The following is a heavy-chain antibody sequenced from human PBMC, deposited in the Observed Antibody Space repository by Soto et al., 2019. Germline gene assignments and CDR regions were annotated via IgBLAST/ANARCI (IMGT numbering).Heavy chain of an antibody. V-gene: IGHV1-2*02. J-gene: IGHJ4*02. CDR1: GYTFTGYY. D-gene: IGHD6-6*01. CDR3: AREKQLNCDY. Sequence: ASVKVSCKASGYTFTGYYMHWVRQAPGQGLEWMGWINPNSGGTNYARKFQGRVTMTRDTSISTAYMELSRLRSDDTAVYYCAREKQLNCDYWDKGTRVTASS. CDR2: INPNSGGT.